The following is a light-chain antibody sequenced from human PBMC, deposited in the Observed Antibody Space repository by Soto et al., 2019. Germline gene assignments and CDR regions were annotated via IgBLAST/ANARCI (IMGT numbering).Light chain of an antibody. J-gene: IGKJ1*01. CDR2: GAS. CDR1: QTISSTF. Sequence: EIVLTQSPGTLSLSPGERATLSCRASQTISSTFLAWYRQRPGQAPRLLIYGASNRATGIPDRFSGSGSGTDFTLTISRLEPEDFAVYYCQQYGSSGTVGQGTKVDSK. V-gene: IGKV3-20*01. CDR3: QQYGSSGT.